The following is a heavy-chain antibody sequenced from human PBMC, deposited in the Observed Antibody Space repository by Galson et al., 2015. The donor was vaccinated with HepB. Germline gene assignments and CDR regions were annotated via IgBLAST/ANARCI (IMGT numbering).Heavy chain of an antibody. CDR3: AKGGSGYQEYYFDY. J-gene: IGHJ4*02. D-gene: IGHD3-22*01. CDR1: GFTFSSYS. Sequence: SLRLSCAASGFTFSSYSMNWVRQAPGKGLEWVSSISSSSSYIYYADSVKGRFTISRDNAKNSLYLQMNSLRAEDTAVYYCAKGGSGYQEYYFDYWGQGTLVTVSS. V-gene: IGHV3-21*01. CDR2: ISSSSSYI.